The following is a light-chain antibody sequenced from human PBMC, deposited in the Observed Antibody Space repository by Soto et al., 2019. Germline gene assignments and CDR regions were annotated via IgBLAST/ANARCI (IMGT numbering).Light chain of an antibody. CDR3: LQVYSFPRT. J-gene: IGKJ1*01. CDR1: QSISDS. V-gene: IGKV1-39*01. Sequence: DIPMTQSPSSLSASVGDRVTITCRASQSISDSLNWYQHKPGTAPKLLIQAASSLQGGVPSTFSGSGSGTDLTLTINTLHPEDFATYYCLQVYSFPRTFGQGTKVDIK. CDR2: AAS.